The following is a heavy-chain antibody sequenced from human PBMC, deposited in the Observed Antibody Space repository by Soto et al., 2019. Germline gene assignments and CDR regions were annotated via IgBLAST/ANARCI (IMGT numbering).Heavy chain of an antibody. CDR2: IYYSGST. D-gene: IGHD7-27*01. CDR3: ARLTGGDAFDI. Sequence: SETLSLTCTVSGGSISSYYWSWIRQPPGKGLEWIGYIYYSGSTNYNPSLKSRATISVDTSKNQFSLKLSSVTAADTAVYYCARLTGGDAFDIWGQGTMVTVSS. CDR1: GGSISSYY. J-gene: IGHJ3*02. V-gene: IGHV4-59*01.